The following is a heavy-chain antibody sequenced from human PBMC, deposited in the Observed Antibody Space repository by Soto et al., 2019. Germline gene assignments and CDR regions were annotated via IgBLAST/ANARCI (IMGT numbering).Heavy chain of an antibody. Sequence: PSETLSLTCTVSGGSIGGFYGSWIRQPPGKGLECIGYVYYSGSTNYYSPLESRVTISLDTSKEQFSLKLSSVTTADTAVYYCARVSHYGDYRIDYWGQGILVTVSS. CDR3: ARVSHYGDYRIDY. J-gene: IGHJ4*02. V-gene: IGHV4-59*01. CDR2: VYYSGST. CDR1: GGSIGGFY. D-gene: IGHD4-17*01.